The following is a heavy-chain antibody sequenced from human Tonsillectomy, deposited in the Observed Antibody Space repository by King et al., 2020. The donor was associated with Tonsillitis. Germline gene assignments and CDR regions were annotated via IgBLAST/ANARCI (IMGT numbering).Heavy chain of an antibody. Sequence: LQLQESGPGLMKPSETLSLTCTVSGGSISSSSYYWGWIRQPPGKGLEWIGSIYYSGSTYYNPSLKSRVTMSVDTSNNQFSLKLSSVTAADTAVYYCARGSRLGIYYFDYWGQGTLVTVSS. J-gene: IGHJ4*02. V-gene: IGHV4-39*01. CDR1: GGSISSSSYY. D-gene: IGHD3-22*01. CDR3: ARGSRLGIYYFDY. CDR2: IYYSGST.